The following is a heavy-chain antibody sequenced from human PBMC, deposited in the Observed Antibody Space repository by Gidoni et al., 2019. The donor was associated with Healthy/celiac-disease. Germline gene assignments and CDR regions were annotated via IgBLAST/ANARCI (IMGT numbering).Heavy chain of an antibody. V-gene: IGHV3-74*01. CDR2: INSDGSST. CDR3: AREWELPLNNWFDP. CDR1: GFHFSSYW. D-gene: IGHD1-26*01. J-gene: IGHJ5*02. Sequence: EVQLVESGGGLVQPGGSLRPSCAASGFHFSSYWMHWVRQAPGKGLVWVSRINSDGSSTSYADSVKGRFTISRDNAKNTLYLQMNSLRAEDTAVYYCAREWELPLNNWFDPWAQGTLVTVSS.